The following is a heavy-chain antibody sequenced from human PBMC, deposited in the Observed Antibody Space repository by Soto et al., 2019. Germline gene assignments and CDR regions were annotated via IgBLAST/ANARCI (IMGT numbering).Heavy chain of an antibody. CDR1: GGSVSSGTYF. D-gene: IGHD3-10*01. J-gene: IGHJ6*02. CDR3: ARSPNYYYYGFDV. V-gene: IGHV4-61*01. CDR2: IYYSGST. Sequence: QVQLQESGPGLVKPSETLSLTCTVSGGSVSSGTYFWSWIRQSPGKRLEWIAYIYYSGSTNYNPSLKSRATISVDTSKSQVSLTPTSVTAADAAVYYCARSPNYYYYGFDVWGQGTTVTVSS.